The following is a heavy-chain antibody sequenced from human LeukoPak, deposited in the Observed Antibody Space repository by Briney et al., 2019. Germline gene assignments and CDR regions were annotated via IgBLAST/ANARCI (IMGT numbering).Heavy chain of an antibody. V-gene: IGHV1-18*01. CDR2: IGSYNGNA. D-gene: IGHD5-18*01. CDR3: ARLAGYSYGRVFDY. J-gene: IGHJ4*02. Sequence: ASVEVSCKASGYTXTSYGITWVRQAPGQGLEWMGWIGSYNGNANYPQKVQGRVTMTTDTSTSTAYMELRSLRSDDTAVYYCARLAGYSYGRVFDYWGQGTLVTVSS. CDR1: GYTXTSYG.